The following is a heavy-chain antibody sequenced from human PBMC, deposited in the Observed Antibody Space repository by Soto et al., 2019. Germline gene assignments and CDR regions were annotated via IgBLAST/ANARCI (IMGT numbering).Heavy chain of an antibody. CDR2: IYYTGST. D-gene: IGHD6-6*01. J-gene: IGHJ4*02. Sequence: QVQLQESGPGLVKPSETLSLTCSVSGGSVTSGNYYWTWIRQPPGKGLEWIGYIYYTGSTNYNPSLKGRVTISVDTSKNQFSLNLSSVTAADTAVYYCSRGAAAIAGYTSSTDYWGQGTLVTVSS. CDR3: SRGAAAIAGYTSSTDY. CDR1: GGSVTSGNYY. V-gene: IGHV4-61*01.